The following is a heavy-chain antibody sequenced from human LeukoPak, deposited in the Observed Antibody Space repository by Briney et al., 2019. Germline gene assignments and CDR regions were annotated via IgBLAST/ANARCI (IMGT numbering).Heavy chain of an antibody. Sequence: PGRSLRLSCAASGFTFSSYAMHWVRQAPGKGLEWVAVISYDGSNKYYADSVKGRFTISRDNSKNTLYLQMNSLRAEDTAVYYCARAKYYFGYWGQGTLVTVSS. CDR1: GFTFSSYA. J-gene: IGHJ4*02. CDR3: ARAKYYFGY. CDR2: ISYDGSNK. V-gene: IGHV3-30*04.